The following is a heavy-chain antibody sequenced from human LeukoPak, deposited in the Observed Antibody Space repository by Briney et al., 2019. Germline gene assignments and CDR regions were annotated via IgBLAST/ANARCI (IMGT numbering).Heavy chain of an antibody. Sequence: SETLSLTCSVSAGSITSSSYYWGWIRQPPGKGLEWIGSINYSGSSYYNPSLQSRVTISVDTSKNRFSLKLSSVTAADTAVYYCARHPGGVQGVPYYFDYWGQGTLVTVSS. CDR3: ARHPGGVQGVPYYFDY. J-gene: IGHJ4*02. V-gene: IGHV4-39*01. D-gene: IGHD3-10*01. CDR1: AGSITSSSYY. CDR2: INYSGSS.